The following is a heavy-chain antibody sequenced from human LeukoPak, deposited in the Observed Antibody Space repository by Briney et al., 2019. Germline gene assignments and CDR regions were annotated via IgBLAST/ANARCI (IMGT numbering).Heavy chain of an antibody. CDR1: GFTLSSYA. CDR2: ISGSGGIT. Sequence: PGGSLRLSCAPSGFTLSSYAMSWVRQAPGKGLEWVSAISGSGGITYYAGSVKGRFTISRDDSKTTLYLQMNSPRGEVTAVYCSAKDLGYYDSSGYVGYWGQGTLVTVSS. J-gene: IGHJ4*02. D-gene: IGHD3-22*01. V-gene: IGHV3-23*01. CDR3: AKDLGYYDSSGYVGY.